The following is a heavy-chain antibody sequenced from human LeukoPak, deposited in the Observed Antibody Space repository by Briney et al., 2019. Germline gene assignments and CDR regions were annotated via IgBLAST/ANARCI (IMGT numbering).Heavy chain of an antibody. CDR3: ARDFMNYYDSSGYYFDY. CDR2: ISYDGSNK. Sequence: GRSLRLSCAASGFTFSSYAMHWVRQAPGKGLEWVAVISYDGSNKYYADSVKGRFTISRDNSKNTLYLQMNSLRAEDTAVYYCARDFMNYYDSSGYYFDYWGQGTLVTVSS. D-gene: IGHD3-22*01. V-gene: IGHV3-30*04. CDR1: GFTFSSYA. J-gene: IGHJ4*02.